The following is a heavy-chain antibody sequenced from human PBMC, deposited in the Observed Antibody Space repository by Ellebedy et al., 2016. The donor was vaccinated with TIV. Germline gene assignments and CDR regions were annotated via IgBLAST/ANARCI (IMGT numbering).Heavy chain of an antibody. CDR1: GFTVSSNY. CDR2: IYSGGST. V-gene: IGHV3-53*01. Sequence: GGSLRLXXAASGFTVSSNYMSWVRQAPGKGLEWVSVIYSGGSTYYADSVKGRFTISRDNSKNTLYLQMNSLRADDTAVYYCARVLRELSDASDIWGQGTMVTVSS. CDR3: ARVLRELSDASDI. D-gene: IGHD1-7*01. J-gene: IGHJ3*02.